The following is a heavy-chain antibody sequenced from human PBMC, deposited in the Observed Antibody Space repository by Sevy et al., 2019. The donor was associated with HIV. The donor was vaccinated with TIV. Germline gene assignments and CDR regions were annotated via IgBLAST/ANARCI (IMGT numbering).Heavy chain of an antibody. J-gene: IGHJ4*02. CDR3: AREAIAAAPYYFDY. D-gene: IGHD6-13*01. Sequence: GGSLRLSCAASGFTFSSYSMNWVRQAPGKGLEWVSYISSSSSTIYYADSVKGRFTISRDNAKNSLYLQMNSLRDEDTAVSYCAREAIAAAPYYFDYWGQGTLVTVSS. CDR2: ISSSSSTI. V-gene: IGHV3-48*02. CDR1: GFTFSSYS.